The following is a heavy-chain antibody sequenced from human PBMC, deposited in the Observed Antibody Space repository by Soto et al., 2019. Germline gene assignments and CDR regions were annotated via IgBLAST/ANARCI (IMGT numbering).Heavy chain of an antibody. V-gene: IGHV1-69*13. CDR3: ATHYYDSSGYYLYYYYGMDV. CDR1: GGTFSSYA. D-gene: IGHD3-22*01. J-gene: IGHJ6*02. Sequence: SVKVSCKAPGGTFSSYAISWVRQAPGQGLEWMGGIIPIFGTANYAQKFQGRVTITADESTSTAYMELSSLRSEDTAVYYCATHYYDSSGYYLYYYYGMDVWGQGTTVTVSS. CDR2: IIPIFGTA.